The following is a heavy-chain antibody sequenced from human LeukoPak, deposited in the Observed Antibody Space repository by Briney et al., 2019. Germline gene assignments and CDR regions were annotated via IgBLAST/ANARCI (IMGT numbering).Heavy chain of an antibody. D-gene: IGHD6-19*01. CDR1: GGSISSYY. Sequence: SETLSLTCTVSGGSISSYYWSWIRQPPGKGLEWIGEINHSGSTNYNPSLKSRVTISVDTSKNQFSLKLSSVTAADTAVYYCARGPGYSSGWYRGLSYNWFDPWGQGTLVTVSS. V-gene: IGHV4-34*01. J-gene: IGHJ5*02. CDR3: ARGPGYSSGWYRGLSYNWFDP. CDR2: INHSGST.